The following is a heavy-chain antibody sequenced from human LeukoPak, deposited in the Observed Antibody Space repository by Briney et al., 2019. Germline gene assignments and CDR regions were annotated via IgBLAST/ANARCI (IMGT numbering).Heavy chain of an antibody. V-gene: IGHV4-4*08. CDR1: GGSISSDY. Sequence: SETLSLTCTVSGGSISSDYWSSIRQPPGKGLEWIGYMFDSGSTYYNPSLKSRVTISVDTSKNQFSLKLSSVTAADTAVYYCAAGYYDSSGAPLNWFDPWGQGTLVTVSS. J-gene: IGHJ5*02. CDR3: AAGYYDSSGAPLNWFDP. CDR2: MFDSGST. D-gene: IGHD3-22*01.